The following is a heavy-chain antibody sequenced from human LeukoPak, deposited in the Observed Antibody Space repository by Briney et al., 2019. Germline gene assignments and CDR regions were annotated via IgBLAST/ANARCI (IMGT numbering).Heavy chain of an antibody. D-gene: IGHD5-18*01. CDR3: ARDARGYSYIDY. CDR1: GFTFSSYA. CDR2: ISYDGSNK. J-gene: IGHJ4*02. Sequence: GGSLRLSCAASGFTFSSYAMHWVRQAPGKGLEWVAVISYDGSNKYYADSVKGRFTISRDNSKNTLYLQMNSLRAEDTAVYYCARDARGYSYIDYWGQGTLVTVSS. V-gene: IGHV3-30-3*01.